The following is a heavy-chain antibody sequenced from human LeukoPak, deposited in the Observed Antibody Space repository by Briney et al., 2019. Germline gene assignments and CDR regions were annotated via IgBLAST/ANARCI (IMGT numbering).Heavy chain of an antibody. J-gene: IGHJ6*02. CDR1: GGTFSSYA. D-gene: IGHD5-12*01. V-gene: IGHV1-69*04. Sequence: SVTVSCKASGGTFSSYAISWVRQAPGQGLEWMGRIIPILGIANYAQKFQGRVTITADKSTSTAYMELSSLRSEDTAVYYCARGVVATTATGGMDVWGQGTTVTVSS. CDR2: IIPILGIA. CDR3: ARGVVATTATGGMDV.